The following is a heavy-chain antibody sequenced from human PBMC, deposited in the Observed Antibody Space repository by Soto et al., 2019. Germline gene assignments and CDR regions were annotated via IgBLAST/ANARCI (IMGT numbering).Heavy chain of an antibody. J-gene: IGHJ4*02. CDR2: ISGSGGST. V-gene: IGHV3-23*01. CDR1: GFTFSSYA. D-gene: IGHD6-13*01. Sequence: SCAASGFTFSSYAMSWVRQAPGKGLECVSAISGSGGSTYYADSVNGRFTISRDNSKNTLYLQMNSLRAEDTAVYYCAKHPDGSSWTHNYFDYWGQGTLVTVS. CDR3: AKHPDGSSWTHNYFDY.